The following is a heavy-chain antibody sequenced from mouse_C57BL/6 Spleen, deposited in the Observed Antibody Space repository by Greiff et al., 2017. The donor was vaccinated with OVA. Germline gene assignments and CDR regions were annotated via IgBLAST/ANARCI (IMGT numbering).Heavy chain of an antibody. CDR3: ARDSRFDY. CDR1: GFTFSSYA. V-gene: IGHV5-4*01. J-gene: IGHJ2*01. Sequence: EVHLVESGGGLVKPGGSLKLSCAASGFTFSSYAMSWVRQTPEKRLEWVATISDGGSYTYYPDNVKGRFTISRDNAKNNLYLQMSHLKSEDTAMYYCARDSRFDYWGQGTTLTVSS. CDR2: ISDGGSYT.